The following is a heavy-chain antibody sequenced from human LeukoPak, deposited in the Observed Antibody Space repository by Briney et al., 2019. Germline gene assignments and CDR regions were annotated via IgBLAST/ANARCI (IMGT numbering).Heavy chain of an antibody. CDR3: TTHSGWYSFDY. J-gene: IGHJ4*02. V-gene: IGHV3-49*04. CDR2: IRSKAYGGTT. D-gene: IGHD6-19*01. CDR1: GFTFSSYA. Sequence: GGSLRLSCAASGFTFSSYAMSWVRQAPGKGLEWVGFIRSKAYGGTTEYAASVKGRFTISRDDSKSIAYLQMNSLKTEDTAVYYCTTHSGWYSFDYWGQGTLVTVSS.